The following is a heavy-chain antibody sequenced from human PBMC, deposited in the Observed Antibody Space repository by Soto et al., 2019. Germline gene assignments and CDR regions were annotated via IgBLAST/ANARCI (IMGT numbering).Heavy chain of an antibody. CDR2: ISYDGSNK. J-gene: IGHJ4*02. D-gene: IGHD1-26*01. V-gene: IGHV3-30*18. CDR1: GFTFSSYG. Sequence: QVQLVESGGGVVQPGRSLRLSCAASGFTFSSYGMHWVRQAPGKGLEWVAVISYDGSNKYYADSVKGRFTISRDNSKNTLYLQMNSLRAEDTAVYYCANEEGGSYSWDYWGQGTLGTVSS. CDR3: ANEEGGSYSWDY.